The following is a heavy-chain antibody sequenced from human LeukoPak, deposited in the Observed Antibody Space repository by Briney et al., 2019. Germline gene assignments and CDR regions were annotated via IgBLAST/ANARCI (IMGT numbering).Heavy chain of an antibody. J-gene: IGHJ4*02. D-gene: IGHD4-17*01. CDR2: ISYDGSNK. V-gene: IGHV3-30*18. CDR3: AKGHDYGDLLGY. CDR1: GFTFSSYG. Sequence: GGSLRLSCAASGFTFSSYGMHWVRQAPGKGLEWVAVISYDGSNKYYADSVKGRFTISRDNSKNTLYLQMNCLRAEDTAVYYCAKGHDYGDLLGYWGQGTLVTVSS.